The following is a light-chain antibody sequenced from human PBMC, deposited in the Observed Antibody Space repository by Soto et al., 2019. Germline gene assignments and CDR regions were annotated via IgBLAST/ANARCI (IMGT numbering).Light chain of an antibody. CDR3: QQYKNWPLT. J-gene: IGKJ4*01. CDR2: RAS. Sequence: EVVMTQSPATLSVSPGERATLSCRASQTVFTNLAWYQQKPGQAPRLLIYRASIRATGIPARISGSGSGTEFTLTISSLQSEDFAVYYCQQYKNWPLTFGGGTKVEIK. V-gene: IGKV3D-15*01. CDR1: QTVFTN.